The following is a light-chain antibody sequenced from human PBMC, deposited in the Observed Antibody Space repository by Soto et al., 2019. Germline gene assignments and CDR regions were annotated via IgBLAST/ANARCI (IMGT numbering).Light chain of an antibody. V-gene: IGKV3-20*01. J-gene: IGKJ5*01. CDR2: DAS. CDR1: QSVSSSY. CDR3: QQYGSF. Sequence: EIVLTQSPGTLSLSPGERATLSCRASQSVSSSYLAWYQQKPGQAPRLLIYDASSRATGIPDRFSGSGSGTDFTLTISRLEPEDFAVYYCQQYGSFFGQGTRLEI.